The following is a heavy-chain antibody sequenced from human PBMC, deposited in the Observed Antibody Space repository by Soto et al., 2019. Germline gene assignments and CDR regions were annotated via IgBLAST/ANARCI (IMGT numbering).Heavy chain of an antibody. J-gene: IGHJ4*02. D-gene: IGHD3-3*01. CDR1: GFTFSNYW. CDR2: IKGDVITT. CDR3: ARGAFGAYYLDS. Sequence: EVQLVESGGGLVQPGGSLRLSCVASGFTFSNYWTHWVRQAPGEGLVWVSRIKGDVITTNYADSVKGRFTISRDNAKNTVFLQMNSLRAEDTAVYYCARGAFGAYYLDSWGQGTLVIVS. V-gene: IGHV3-74*01.